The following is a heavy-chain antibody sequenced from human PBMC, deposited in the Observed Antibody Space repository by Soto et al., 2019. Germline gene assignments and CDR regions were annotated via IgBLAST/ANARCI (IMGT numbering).Heavy chain of an antibody. J-gene: IGHJ6*02. CDR1: GLTFNYFA. V-gene: IGHV3-23*01. CDR3: ALLGRSGSGRPYYYGMDV. CDR2: ISGSGGIT. Sequence: EVQLLESGGGLVQPGGSLRLSCAVSGLTFNYFAMSWVRQAPGTGLEWVSAISGSGGITYYADSVKGRFTISRDNSKNTLFLQMNSLRAEDTAVYYCALLGRSGSGRPYYYGMDVWGQGTTVTVSS. D-gene: IGHD3-10*01.